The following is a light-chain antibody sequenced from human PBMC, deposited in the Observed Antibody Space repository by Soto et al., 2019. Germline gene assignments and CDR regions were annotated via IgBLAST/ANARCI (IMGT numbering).Light chain of an antibody. V-gene: IGKV3-11*01. J-gene: IGKJ1*01. CDR2: DVS. Sequence: EIVLTQSPATLSLSPGERATLSCRASQSVSSYLAWYQQKPGQAPRLLIYDVSKRATGIPARFSGSGSGTDFTLNISSLEPEDFAVYYCQQRSNWPWTFGQGTKVEIK. CDR3: QQRSNWPWT. CDR1: QSVSSY.